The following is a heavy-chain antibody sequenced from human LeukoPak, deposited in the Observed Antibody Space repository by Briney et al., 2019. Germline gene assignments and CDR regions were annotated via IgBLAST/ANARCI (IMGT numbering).Heavy chain of an antibody. D-gene: IGHD4-17*01. V-gene: IGHV3-23*01. CDR1: GFMFSTHG. CDR2: ISGSGGST. J-gene: IGHJ4*02. Sequence: PGRSLRLSCAASGFMFSTHGMTWVRQAPGKGLEWVSAISGSGGSTYYADSVKGRFTISRDNSKNTLYLQMNSLRAEDTAVYYCAKVVNDDYGDPSHFDYWGQGTLVTVSS. CDR3: AKVVNDDYGDPSHFDY.